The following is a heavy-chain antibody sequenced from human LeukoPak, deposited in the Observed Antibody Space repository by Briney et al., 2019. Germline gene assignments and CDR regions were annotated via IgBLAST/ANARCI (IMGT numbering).Heavy chain of an antibody. V-gene: IGHV3-30-3*01. CDR3: ARGRYYYDSSGYYRAYYFDY. D-gene: IGHD3-22*01. CDR2: ISYDGSNK. J-gene: IGHJ4*02. CDR1: GFTFSSYG. Sequence: GGSLRLSCAASGFTFSSYGMHWVRQAPGKGLGWVAVISYDGSNKYYADSAKGRFTISRDNSKNTLYLQMNSLRAEDTAVYYCARGRYYYDSSGYYRAYYFDYWGQGTLVTVSS.